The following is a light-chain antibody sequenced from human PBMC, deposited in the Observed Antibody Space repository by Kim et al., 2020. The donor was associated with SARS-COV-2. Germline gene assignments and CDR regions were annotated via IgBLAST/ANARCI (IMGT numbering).Light chain of an antibody. V-gene: IGKV1-17*01. CDR3: LQHRTYPIT. J-gene: IGKJ5*01. CDR1: QDIGNG. CDR2: SAS. Sequence: ASVGDRVTISCRASQDIGNGVGWYKSSPERAPQRLIYSASNVQSGVPSRFRGSGSEAEFTLSLNSLQTEEFATYFCLQHRTYPITFGQGARRGSK.